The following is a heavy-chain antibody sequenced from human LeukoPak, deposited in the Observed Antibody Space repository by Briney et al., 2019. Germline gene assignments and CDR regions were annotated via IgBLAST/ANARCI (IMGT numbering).Heavy chain of an antibody. CDR2: VASSGTS. CDR3: ARVVRGVVTSNWFDP. V-gene: IGHV4-59*01. Sequence: PSETLSLTCTGSGDSLNTYYWTWIRQTPGKELEWIGFVASSGTSNYNPSLKSRVSISIDTSKNQFSLALTSVTPADTAVYYCARVVRGVVTSNWFDPWGQGTLVSVSS. J-gene: IGHJ5*02. CDR1: GDSLNTYY. D-gene: IGHD2-21*02.